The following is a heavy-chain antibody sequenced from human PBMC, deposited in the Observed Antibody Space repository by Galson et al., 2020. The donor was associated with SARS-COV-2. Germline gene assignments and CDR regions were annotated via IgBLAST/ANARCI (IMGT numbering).Heavy chain of an antibody. V-gene: IGHV3-30*03. CDR1: GFTFSSYG. CDR2: ISYDGSNK. J-gene: IGHJ5*02. D-gene: IGHD4-17*01. Sequence: GESLKISCAASGFTFSSYGMHWVRQAPGKGLEWVAVISYDGSNKYYADSVKGRFTISRDNSKNTLYLQMNSLRAEDTAVYYCARDRGAMTTVTTTNWFDPWGQGTLVTVSS. CDR3: ARDRGAMTTVTTTNWFDP.